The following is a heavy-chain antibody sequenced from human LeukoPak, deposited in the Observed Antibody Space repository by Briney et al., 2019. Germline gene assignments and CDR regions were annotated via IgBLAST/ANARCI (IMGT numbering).Heavy chain of an antibody. Sequence: GGSLRLSCAASGFTFSSYWMNWARQAPGKGLEWVASINYNGNVNYYVDSVKGRFTISRDNAKNSLYLQMSNLRAEDTAVYFCARGGVLDVWGQGATVTVSS. V-gene: IGHV3-7*03. D-gene: IGHD3-16*01. J-gene: IGHJ6*02. CDR1: GFTFSSYW. CDR2: INYNGNVN. CDR3: ARGGVLDV.